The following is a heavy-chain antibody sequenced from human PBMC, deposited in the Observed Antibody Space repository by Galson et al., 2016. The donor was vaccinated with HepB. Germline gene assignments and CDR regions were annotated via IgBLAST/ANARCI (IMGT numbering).Heavy chain of an antibody. V-gene: IGHV3-66*04. CDR3: AKLMGRGIISAFDI. J-gene: IGHJ3*02. CDR1: GFTVSSNY. CDR2: IYSDSST. Sequence: LSLSCAASGFTVSSNYLSWVRPAPGKGLEWVSLIYSDSSTYYADSVKGRFTISRDNLENTLYLQMNSLRVKDMAVYYCAKLMGRGIISAFDIWGQGTMVTVSS. D-gene: IGHD3-10*01.